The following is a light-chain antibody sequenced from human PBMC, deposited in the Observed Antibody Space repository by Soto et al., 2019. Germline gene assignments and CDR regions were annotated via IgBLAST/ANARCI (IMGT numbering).Light chain of an antibody. Sequence: QSVLTQPPSASGTPGQRVTISCSGSSANIGRYHVYWYQQIPGAAPKLLMYRSNQRPTGVPDRFSASKSGTSASLAITGLRSDDEADYYCSARDDSLSGVVFGGGTQLTVL. J-gene: IGLJ3*02. CDR1: SANIGRYH. CDR3: SARDDSLSGVV. V-gene: IGLV1-47*01. CDR2: RSN.